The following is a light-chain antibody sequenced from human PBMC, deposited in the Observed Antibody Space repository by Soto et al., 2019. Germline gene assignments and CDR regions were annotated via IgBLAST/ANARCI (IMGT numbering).Light chain of an antibody. CDR3: QQYNNWPIT. CDR2: DAS. Sequence: EIVMTQSPANLSVSPGERATLSCRASQSVSRNLAWYQQKPGQAPRLLIYDASTRATGTPARFSGSGSGTKFTLSISSLQSEDFAVYYCQQYNNWPITFGQGTRLEIK. V-gene: IGKV3D-15*01. J-gene: IGKJ5*01. CDR1: QSVSRN.